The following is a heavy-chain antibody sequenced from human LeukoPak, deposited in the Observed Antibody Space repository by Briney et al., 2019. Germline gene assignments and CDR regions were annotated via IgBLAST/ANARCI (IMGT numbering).Heavy chain of an antibody. CDR2: INPNSGGT. D-gene: IGHD2-2*01. V-gene: IGHV1-2*02. CDR1: VYTFTAYS. J-gene: IGHJ4*02. CDR3: ARADSGVDIVVVPAKDY. Sequence: APVKVSCKPSVYTFTAYSMHCVRQAPGHGLQWMGWINPNSGGTNYAQKFQGRVTMTRDTSISTAYMELSRLRSDDTAVYYCARADSGVDIVVVPAKDYWGQGTLVTVSS.